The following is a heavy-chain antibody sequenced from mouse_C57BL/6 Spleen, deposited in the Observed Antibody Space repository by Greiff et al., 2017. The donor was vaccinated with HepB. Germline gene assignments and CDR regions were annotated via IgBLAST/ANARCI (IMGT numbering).Heavy chain of an antibody. J-gene: IGHJ4*01. CDR2: IDPENGDT. CDR3: TTKDYYAMDY. Sequence: EVQLQQSGAELVRPGASVKLSCTASGFNIKDDYMHWVKQRPEQGLEWIGWIDPENGDTEYASKFQGKATITADTSSNTAYLQLSSRTSEDTAVYYCTTKDYYAMDYWGQGTSVTVSS. CDR1: GFNIKDDY. V-gene: IGHV14-4*01.